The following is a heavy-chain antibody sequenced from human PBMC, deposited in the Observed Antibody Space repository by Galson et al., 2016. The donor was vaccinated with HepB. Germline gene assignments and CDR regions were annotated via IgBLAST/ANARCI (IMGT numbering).Heavy chain of an antibody. D-gene: IGHD5-24*01. J-gene: IGHJ6*02. CDR3: TRGYMQNGMNV. CDR2: TYYRSKWFN. CDR1: GDSVTSDNTC. Sequence: CAISGDSVTSDNTCWNWIRQSPSRGLEWLGRTYYRSKWFNDYADSVKSRTTVTSVTSKNQFSLQLDSVTPDDTATYFCTRGYMQNGMNVWGQGTTVTVS. V-gene: IGHV6-1*01.